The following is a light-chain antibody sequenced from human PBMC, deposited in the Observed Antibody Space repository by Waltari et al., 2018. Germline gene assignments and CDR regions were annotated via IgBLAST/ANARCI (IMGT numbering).Light chain of an antibody. CDR1: QSVNSN. V-gene: IGKV3-15*01. CDR3: QQYNNWPTWT. J-gene: IGKJ1*01. CDR2: GAS. Sequence: EIVMTQSPATLSVSPGERATLLCRASQSVNSNFAWYQQKPGQPPRLLIYGASIRATGIPVRFSGSGSGTEFTLTISSLQSEDFAVYHCQQYNNWPTWTFGQGTKVEIK.